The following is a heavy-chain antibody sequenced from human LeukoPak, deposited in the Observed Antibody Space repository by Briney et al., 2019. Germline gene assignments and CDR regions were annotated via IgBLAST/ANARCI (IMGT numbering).Heavy chain of an antibody. CDR1: GYTFTSYG. D-gene: IGHD1-7*01. CDR2: INPNSGGT. V-gene: IGHV1-2*02. J-gene: IGHJ6*03. CDR3: ARGSGNWNSGHPYYYYYMDV. Sequence: ASVKVSCKASGYTFTSYGISWVRQAPGQGLEWMGWINPNSGGTNYAQKFQGRVTMTRDTSISTAYMELSRLRSDDTAVYYCARGSGNWNSGHPYYYYYMDVWGKGTTVTVSS.